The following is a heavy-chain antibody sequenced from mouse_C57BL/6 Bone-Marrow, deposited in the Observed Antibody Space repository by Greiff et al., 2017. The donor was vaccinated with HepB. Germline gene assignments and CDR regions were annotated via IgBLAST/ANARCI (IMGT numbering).Heavy chain of an antibody. CDR1: GFTFTDYY. Sequence: EVKLQESGGGLVQPGGSLSLSCAASGFTFTDYYMSWVRQPPGKALEWLGFIRNKANGYTTEYSASVKGRFTISRDNSQSILYLQMNALRAEDSATYYCARWDSPYYFDYWGQGTTLTVSS. CDR3: ARWDSPYYFDY. CDR2: IRNKANGYTT. V-gene: IGHV7-3*01. D-gene: IGHD3-3*01. J-gene: IGHJ2*01.